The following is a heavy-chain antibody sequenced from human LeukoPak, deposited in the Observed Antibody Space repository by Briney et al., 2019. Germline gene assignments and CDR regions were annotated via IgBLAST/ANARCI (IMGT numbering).Heavy chain of an antibody. J-gene: IGHJ3*02. D-gene: IGHD3-9*01. CDR2: ISYSGST. V-gene: IGHV4-59*01. CDR1: GGSISSSH. CDR3: ARARYVNSFYAFDI. Sequence: SETLSLTCTVSGGSISSSHWSWIRQPPGKGLEWIGYISYSGSTNYNPSLRSRVTISKDTFKNQFSLKLSSVTAADTAMYYCARARYVNSFYAFDIWGQGTLVTVSS.